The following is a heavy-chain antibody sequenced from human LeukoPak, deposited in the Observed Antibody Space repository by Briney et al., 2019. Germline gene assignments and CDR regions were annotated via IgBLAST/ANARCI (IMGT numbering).Heavy chain of an antibody. CDR1: GGSISSSSYY. CDR3: AKDRRGMFDY. V-gene: IGHV4-39*07. CDR2: IYYSGST. Sequence: SETLSLTCTVSGGSISSSSYYWGWIRQPPGKGLEWIGSIYYSGSTYYNPSLKSRVTISVDKSKNQFSLKLSSVTAEDTAVYYCAKDRRGMFDYWGQGTLVTVSS. J-gene: IGHJ4*02. D-gene: IGHD3-16*01.